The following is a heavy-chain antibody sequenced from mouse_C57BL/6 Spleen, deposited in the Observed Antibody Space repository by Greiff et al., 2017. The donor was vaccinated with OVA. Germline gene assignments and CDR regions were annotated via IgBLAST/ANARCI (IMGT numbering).Heavy chain of an antibody. D-gene: IGHD3-2*01. J-gene: IGHJ3*01. Sequence: EVKLVESGGGLVKPGGSLKLSCAASGFTFSSYAMSWVRQTPEKRLEWVATISDGGSYTYYPDNVKGRFTISRDNAKNNLYMQLSHLQSEDTAMFSCSGDERRQRRLLFAYWGQGTLLTVSA. CDR2: ISDGGSYT. V-gene: IGHV5-4*03. CDR3: SGDERRQRRLLFAY. CDR1: GFTFSSYA.